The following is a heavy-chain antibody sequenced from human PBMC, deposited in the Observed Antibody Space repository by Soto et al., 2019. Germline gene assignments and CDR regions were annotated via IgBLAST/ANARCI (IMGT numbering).Heavy chain of an antibody. J-gene: IGHJ6*02. CDR2: IKSKTDGGTT. Sequence: PGGSLRLSCAASGFTFSNAWMSWVRQAPGKGLEWVGRIKSKTDGGTTDYAAPVKGRFTISRDDSKNTLYLQMNSLKTEDTAVYYCTGLIAAAGNLYYYYGMDAWGQGTTVTVSS. CDR3: TGLIAAAGNLYYYYGMDA. CDR1: GFTFSNAW. V-gene: IGHV3-15*01. D-gene: IGHD6-13*01.